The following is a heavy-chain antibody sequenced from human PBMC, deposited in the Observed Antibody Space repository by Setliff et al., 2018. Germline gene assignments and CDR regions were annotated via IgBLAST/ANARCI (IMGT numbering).Heavy chain of an antibody. CDR3: ATRLGDF. Sequence: GGSLRLSCAASGFTFSSYAMHWVRQAPGKGLEWVGRIKSKADGGTADFAAPVKGRFTISRDGSKNTMSLQMNSLKTEDTAVYFCATRLGDFWGQGTLVTVSS. CDR2: IKSKADGGTA. CDR1: GFTFSSYA. V-gene: IGHV3-15*01. J-gene: IGHJ4*02.